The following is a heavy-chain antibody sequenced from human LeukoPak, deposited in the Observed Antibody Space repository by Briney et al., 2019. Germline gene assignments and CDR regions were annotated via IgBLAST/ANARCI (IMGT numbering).Heavy chain of an antibody. CDR2: ISGSGGST. CDR1: GFTFSSYA. Sequence: GGSLRLSCAASGFTFSSYAMSWVRQAPGKGLEWVSAISGSGGSTYYADSVKGRFTISRDNSKNTLYLQMSSLRAEDTAVYYCAKDRGSSSWYYYYGMDVWGQGTTVTVSS. V-gene: IGHV3-23*01. D-gene: IGHD6-13*01. CDR3: AKDRGSSSWYYYYGMDV. J-gene: IGHJ6*02.